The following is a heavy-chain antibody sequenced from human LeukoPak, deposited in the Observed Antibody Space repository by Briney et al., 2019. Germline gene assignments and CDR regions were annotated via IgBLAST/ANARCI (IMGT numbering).Heavy chain of an antibody. CDR2: IKSDGSDK. J-gene: IGHJ4*02. CDR3: ARNRGGGSGYSDY. D-gene: IGHD3-22*01. V-gene: IGHV3-7*05. CDR1: GFNFSSYW. Sequence: GGSLRLSCGASGFNFSSYWMDWVRQAPGKGLEWVAIIKSDGSDKYYVDSVKGRFTVSKDNAKNSLYLQMNSLRAEDTAMYYCARNRGGGSGYSDYWGQGTLVTASS.